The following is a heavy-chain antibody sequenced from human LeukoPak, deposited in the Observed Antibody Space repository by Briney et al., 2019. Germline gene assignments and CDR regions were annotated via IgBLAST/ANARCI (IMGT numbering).Heavy chain of an antibody. CDR1: GFTFSSYA. D-gene: IGHD6-19*01. J-gene: IGHJ4*02. CDR2: ISGSGGST. V-gene: IGHV3-23*01. CDR3: AKGPQWLVKGVYFVY. Sequence: PGGSLRLSCAASGFTFSSYAMSWVRQAPGKGLEWVSNISGSGGSTYYADSVKGRFTISRDNSKNTLYLQMNSLRAEDTAVYYCAKGPQWLVKGVYFVYWGQGTLVTVSS.